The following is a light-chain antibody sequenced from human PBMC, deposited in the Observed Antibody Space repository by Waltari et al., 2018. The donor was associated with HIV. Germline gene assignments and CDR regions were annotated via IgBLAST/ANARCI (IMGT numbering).Light chain of an antibody. CDR1: QNISTS. Sequence: ETVMTQSPSALSVSPGERVTLSCRASQNISTSLAWYQQKPGQSPSLLIYDASARATGARARCRGSGSGTEFTRHSSGVQGGDLAVYVCREDEKWAVTCGPGSKV. CDR2: DAS. V-gene: IGKV3-15*01. J-gene: IGKJ3*01. CDR3: REDEKWAVT.